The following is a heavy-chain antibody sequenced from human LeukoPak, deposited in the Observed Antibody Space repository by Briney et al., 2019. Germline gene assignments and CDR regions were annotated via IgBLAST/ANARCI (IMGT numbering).Heavy chain of an antibody. CDR1: GLTFSSYG. CDR3: AKVKGSSWLTDY. D-gene: IGHD6-13*01. Sequence: QPGRSLRLSCAASGLTFSSYGMHWVRQAPGKGLEWVAVISYDGSNKYYADSVKGRFTISRDNSKNTLYLQMNSLRAEDTAVYYCAKVKGSSWLTDYWGQGTLVTVSS. J-gene: IGHJ4*02. V-gene: IGHV3-30*18. CDR2: ISYDGSNK.